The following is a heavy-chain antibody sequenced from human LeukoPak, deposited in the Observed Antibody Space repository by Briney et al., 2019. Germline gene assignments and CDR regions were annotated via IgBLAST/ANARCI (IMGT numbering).Heavy chain of an antibody. Sequence: GGSLRLSCAASGFAFSGYWMHWVRQAPGKGLVWVSRINSDGSSTNYVDSVKGRFTISRDNAKNTLYLQMNSLRAEDTAVYYCARERGNSSPYFFDYWGHGSLVTVSS. J-gene: IGHJ4*01. CDR2: INSDGSST. CDR3: ARERGNSSPYFFDY. CDR1: GFAFSGYW. V-gene: IGHV3-74*01. D-gene: IGHD6-6*01.